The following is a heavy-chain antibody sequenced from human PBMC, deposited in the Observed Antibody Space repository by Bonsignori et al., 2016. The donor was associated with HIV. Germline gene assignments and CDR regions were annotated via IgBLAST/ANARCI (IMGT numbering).Heavy chain of an antibody. CDR2: ISSSSSYI. J-gene: IGHJ4*02. D-gene: IGHD3-10*01. CDR3: ARDRAPMVRGTGFGDY. V-gene: IGHV3-21*01. Sequence: VRQAPRKGLEWVSSISSSSSYIYYADSVKGRFTISRDNAKNSLYLQMNSLRAEDTAVYYCARDRAPMVRGTGFGDYWGQGTLVPSPQ.